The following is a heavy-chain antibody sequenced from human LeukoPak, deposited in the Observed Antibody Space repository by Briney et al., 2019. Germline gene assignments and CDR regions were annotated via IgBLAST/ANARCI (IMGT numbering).Heavy chain of an antibody. CDR1: GFTFSSYG. D-gene: IGHD6-13*01. J-gene: IGHJ4*02. CDR3: VAAAV. CDR2: ISYDGSNK. V-gene: IGHV3-30*03. Sequence: PGGSLRLSCAASGFTFSSYGMHWVRQAPGKGLEWVAVISYDGSNKYYADPVKGRFTISRDNSKNTLYLQMNSLRAEDTAVYYCVAAAVWGQGTLVTVSS.